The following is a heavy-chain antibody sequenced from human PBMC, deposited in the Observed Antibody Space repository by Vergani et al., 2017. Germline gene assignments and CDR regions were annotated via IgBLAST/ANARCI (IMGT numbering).Heavy chain of an antibody. V-gene: IGHV3-21*01. CDR1: GFTFSSHA. J-gene: IGHJ5*02. Sequence: EVQLLQSEGAVVQPGGSLRLSCVASGFTFSSHAMSWVRQGHGQGLEWVSSISSSSSYIYYADSVKGRFTISRDNAKNSLYLQMNSLRAEDTAVYYCARDRYDGSSRWFDPWGQGTLVTVSS. D-gene: IGHD1-26*01. CDR3: ARDRYDGSSRWFDP. CDR2: ISSSSSYI.